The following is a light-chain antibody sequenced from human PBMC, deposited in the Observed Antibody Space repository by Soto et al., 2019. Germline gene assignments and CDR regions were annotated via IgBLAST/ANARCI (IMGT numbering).Light chain of an antibody. CDR1: QSVSSSY. CDR2: AAS. J-gene: IGKJ3*01. Sequence: EIVLTQSPGTLSLSPGERATLSCRASQSVSSSYLAWYQKRRGQPPRLLIYAASIRATGNSHRYSGSASGTDFTLTINRREPEDFALYYCQQYCSSPLTCGPGTKVDIK. V-gene: IGKV3-20*01. CDR3: QQYCSSPLT.